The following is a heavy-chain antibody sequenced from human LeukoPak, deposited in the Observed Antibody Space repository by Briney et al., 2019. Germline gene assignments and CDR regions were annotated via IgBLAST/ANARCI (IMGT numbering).Heavy chain of an antibody. J-gene: IGHJ3*02. CDR1: RGSISTYY. Sequence: SETLSLTCSVSRGSISTYYWSWIRQPAGKGLEWVGRIHTSGTTTYNPSLTSRVTTSLDTSKNQFSLKLISVTAADTAVYYCARRAPIVAAGDAFDIWGPGTMVTVSS. V-gene: IGHV4-4*07. CDR3: ARRAPIVAAGDAFDI. CDR2: IHTSGTT. D-gene: IGHD1-26*01.